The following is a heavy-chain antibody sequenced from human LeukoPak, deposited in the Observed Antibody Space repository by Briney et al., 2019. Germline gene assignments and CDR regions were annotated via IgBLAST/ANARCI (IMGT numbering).Heavy chain of an antibody. CDR3: ARGVGAVAGSRSYYYYGMDV. V-gene: IGHV1-2*02. CDR2: INPNSGGT. J-gene: IGHJ6*02. D-gene: IGHD6-19*01. Sequence: ASVKVPCKASGYTFTGYYMHWVRQAPGQGLEWMGWINPNSGGTNYAQKFQGRVTMTRDTSISTAYMELSRLRSDDTAVYYCARGVGAVAGSRSYYYYGMDVWGQGTTVTVSS. CDR1: GYTFTGYY.